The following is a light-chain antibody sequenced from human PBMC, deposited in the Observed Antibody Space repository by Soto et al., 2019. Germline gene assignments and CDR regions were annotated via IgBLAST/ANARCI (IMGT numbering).Light chain of an antibody. V-gene: IGLV2-14*01. J-gene: IGLJ1*01. Sequence: QSALTQPASVSGSPGQSITISCTGTSSDVGGYNYVSCYQQQSGKAPKLMIHEVSNRPSGVSNRFSGSKSGNTASLTISGLQAEDEADYYCSSYTSSRAYVFGIGTKVTVL. CDR3: SSYTSSRAYV. CDR2: EVS. CDR1: SSDVGGYNY.